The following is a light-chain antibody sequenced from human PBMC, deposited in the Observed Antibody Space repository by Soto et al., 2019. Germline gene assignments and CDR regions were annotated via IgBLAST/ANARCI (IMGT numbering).Light chain of an antibody. CDR1: QSVSSN. V-gene: IGKV3-15*01. CDR2: ASS. J-gene: IGKJ1*01. Sequence: EIVMTQSPATLSASVGDRATLSCRASQSVSSNLTWYQQKPGKAPRLLIFASSTMPSGIPARFSGSGSGTEFTLTISSLQSEDFAVYYCQQYNSSLQTFGQGTKVEIK. CDR3: QQYNSSLQT.